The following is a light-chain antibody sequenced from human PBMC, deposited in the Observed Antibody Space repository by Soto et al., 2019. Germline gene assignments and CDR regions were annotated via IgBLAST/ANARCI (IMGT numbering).Light chain of an antibody. V-gene: IGLV2-14*01. CDR3: SSYTSSSTVV. J-gene: IGLJ2*01. CDR1: SSDVGGYNS. Sequence: QSALTQPASVSGSPGQSITISCTGTSSDVGGYNSVSWYQQHPGKAPKLMTYDVSNRPSGVSNRFSGSKSVNTASLTISGLQAEDEADYYCSSYTSSSTVVFGGGTKLTVL. CDR2: DVS.